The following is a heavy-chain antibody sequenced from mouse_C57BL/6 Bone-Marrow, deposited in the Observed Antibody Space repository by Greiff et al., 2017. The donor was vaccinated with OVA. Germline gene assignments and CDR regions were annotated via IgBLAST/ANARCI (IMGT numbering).Heavy chain of an antibody. CDR3: TTWGTTVVPYCDY. J-gene: IGHJ2*01. D-gene: IGHD1-1*01. Sequence: EVQLQQSGAELVRPGASVKLSCTASGFNIKDDYMHWVKQRPEQGLEWIGWIDPENGDTEYASKFQGKATITADTSSNTAYRQLSSLTSEDTAVYYCTTWGTTVVPYCDYWGQGTTLTVSS. CDR1: GFNIKDDY. CDR2: IDPENGDT. V-gene: IGHV14-4*01.